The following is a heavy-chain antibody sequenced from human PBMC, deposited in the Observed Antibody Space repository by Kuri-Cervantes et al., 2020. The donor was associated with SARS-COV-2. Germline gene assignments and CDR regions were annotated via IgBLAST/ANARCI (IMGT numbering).Heavy chain of an antibody. CDR1: GFTFSSYA. J-gene: IGHJ5*02. V-gene: IGHV3-30*04. Sequence: GESLKISCAASGFTFSSYAMHWVRQAPGKGLEWVAVISYDGSNKYYADSVKGRFTISRDNSKNTLYLQMNSLRAEDTAVYYCARDKGQVAVASSWWFDPWGQGTLVTVSS. CDR2: ISYDGSNK. D-gene: IGHD6-19*01. CDR3: ARDKGQVAVASSWWFDP.